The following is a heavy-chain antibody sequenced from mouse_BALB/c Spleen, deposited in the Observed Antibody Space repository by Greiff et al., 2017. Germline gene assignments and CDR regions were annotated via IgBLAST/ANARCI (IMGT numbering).Heavy chain of an antibody. V-gene: IGHV3-2*02. Sequence: EVKLQESGPGLVKPSQSLSLTCTVTGYSITSDYAWNWIRQFPGNKLEWMGYISYSGSTSYNPSLKSRISITRDTSKNQFFLQLNSVTTEDTATYYCAREAITTVVGYFDVWGAGTTVTVSS. CDR3: AREAITTVVGYFDV. D-gene: IGHD1-1*01. CDR2: ISYSGST. CDR1: GYSITSDYA. J-gene: IGHJ1*01.